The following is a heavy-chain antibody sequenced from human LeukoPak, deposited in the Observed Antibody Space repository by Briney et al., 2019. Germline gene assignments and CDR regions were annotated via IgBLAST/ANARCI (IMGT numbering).Heavy chain of an antibody. CDR2: IYPGDSDT. D-gene: IGHD6-6*01. J-gene: IGHJ4*02. Sequence: GESLKISCKGSGYSFTSYWIGWVRQMPGKGLEWMGIIYPGDSDTRYSPSFQGQVTISADKSISTAYLQWSSLKASDTAMYYCARLGGRLLYSSSPRVADYWGQGTLVTVSS. V-gene: IGHV5-51*01. CDR1: GYSFTSYW. CDR3: ARLGGRLLYSSSPRVADY.